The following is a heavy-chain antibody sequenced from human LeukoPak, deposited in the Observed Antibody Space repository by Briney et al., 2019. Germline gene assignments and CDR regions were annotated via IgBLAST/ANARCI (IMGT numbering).Heavy chain of an antibody. CDR1: GFTVSSNY. V-gene: IGHV3-66*01. Sequence: TGGSLRLSCAASGFTVSSNYMSWVRQAPGKGLEWVSVIYSGGSTYYADSVKGRFTISRDNSKNTLYLQMNSLRAEDTAVYYCAMVTALPYYFDYWGQGTLVTVSS. CDR2: IYSGGST. CDR3: AMVTALPYYFDY. J-gene: IGHJ4*02. D-gene: IGHD2-21*02.